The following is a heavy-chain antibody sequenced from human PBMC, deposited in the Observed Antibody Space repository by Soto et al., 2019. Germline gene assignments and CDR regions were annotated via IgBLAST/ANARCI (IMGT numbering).Heavy chain of an antibody. CDR2: INAGNGNT. J-gene: IGHJ4*02. D-gene: IGHD6-6*01. CDR1: GYTFTSYA. Sequence: QVPLVQSGAGVKKPGASVKVSCKAPGYTFTSYAMHWVRQAPGQRLEWMGWINAGNGNTKYSQKFQGRVTITRDTSASAAYMELSSLRSEDTAVYYCARWKQLVPFDYWGQGTLVTVSS. V-gene: IGHV1-3*01. CDR3: ARWKQLVPFDY.